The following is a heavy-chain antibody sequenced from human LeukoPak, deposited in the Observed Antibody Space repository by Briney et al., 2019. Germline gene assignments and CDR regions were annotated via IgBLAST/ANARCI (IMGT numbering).Heavy chain of an antibody. D-gene: IGHD2-2*01. CDR3: ARGLVDCSSTSCYGGNWLDP. Sequence: GASVKVSCKASGYTFTSYAMHWVRQAPGQRLEWMGWINAGNGNTKYSQKFQGRVTITRDTSASTAYMELSSLRSEDTAVYYCARGLVDCSSTSCYGGNWLDPWGQGTLVTVSS. J-gene: IGHJ5*02. CDR1: GYTFTSYA. CDR2: INAGNGNT. V-gene: IGHV1-3*01.